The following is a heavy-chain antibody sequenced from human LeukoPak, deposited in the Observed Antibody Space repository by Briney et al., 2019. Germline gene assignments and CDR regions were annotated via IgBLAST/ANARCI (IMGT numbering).Heavy chain of an antibody. V-gene: IGHV3-23*01. D-gene: IGHD3-22*01. CDR1: GFTFSNYA. CDR2: ISSSGVTT. J-gene: IGHJ4*02. Sequence: GGSLRLSCAASGFTFSNYAINWVRQAPGKGLEWISTISSSGVTTYYADSVKGRFTISRDNSKNTLHLQMNSLTAEDTAVYSCAKDGPPNPWNYYDSSGYYWYFDYWGQGTLVTVSS. CDR3: AKDGPPNPWNYYDSSGYYWYFDY.